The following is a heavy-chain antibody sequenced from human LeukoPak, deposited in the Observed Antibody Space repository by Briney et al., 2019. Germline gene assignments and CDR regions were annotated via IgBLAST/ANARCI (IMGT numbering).Heavy chain of an antibody. CDR3: AGGRYTYGLDY. J-gene: IGHJ4*02. CDR1: GFTLSSYA. Sequence: GGSLRLSCAGSGFTLSSYAMSWVRQAPGKGLEWVSVIHSGGSTYYADSVKGRFTISRDNSKNTLYLQMNSLRAEDTAVYYCAGGRYTYGLDYWGQGTLVTVSS. V-gene: IGHV3-66*01. D-gene: IGHD5-18*01. CDR2: IHSGGST.